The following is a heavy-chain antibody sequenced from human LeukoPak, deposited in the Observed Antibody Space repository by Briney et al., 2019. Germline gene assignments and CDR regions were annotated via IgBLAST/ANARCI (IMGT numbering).Heavy chain of an antibody. Sequence: GGSLSPSCAASGFTFSSFGTHWVRHADRDRSGWEALIRYDGSNKYYADSVKGRFTISRDNSKNTLYLQMNSLRAEDTAVYYCAKDGYSYGPMDYRGQGTLASVPP. D-gene: IGHD5-18*01. V-gene: IGHV3-30*02. CDR3: AKDGYSYGPMDY. CDR1: GFTFSSFG. CDR2: IRYDGSNK. J-gene: IGHJ4*02.